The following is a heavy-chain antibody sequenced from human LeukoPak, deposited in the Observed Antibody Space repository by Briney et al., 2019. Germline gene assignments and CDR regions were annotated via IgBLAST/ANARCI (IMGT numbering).Heavy chain of an antibody. V-gene: IGHV3-74*01. CDR2: INSDGSDT. J-gene: IGHJ3*02. CDR1: GFTFSDYS. CDR3: TRGSATSAFDI. D-gene: IGHD5-12*01. Sequence: PGGSLRLSCAASGFTFSDYSMNWVRRAPGKGLVWVSRINSDGSDTTYADSVKGRFTISRDNAKNTLYLQMNSLRAEDTAVYYCTRGSATSAFDIWGQGTMVTVPS.